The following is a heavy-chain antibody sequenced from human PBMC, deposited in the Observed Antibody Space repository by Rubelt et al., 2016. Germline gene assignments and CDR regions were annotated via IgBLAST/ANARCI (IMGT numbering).Heavy chain of an antibody. CDR1: NGSISNSGW. CDR3: ARRPLLYYFDY. Sequence: QVHLQESGPGLVKPSGTFSLTCAVSNGSISNSGWWSWVRQPPGKGLEWIGSIYYSGSTYYNPSLKSRVTISADTSKNQFALKLGSGTAAETAVYYCARRPLLYYFDYWGQGSLVIVSS. J-gene: IGHJ4*02. V-gene: IGHV4-4*02. D-gene: IGHD2-8*02. CDR2: IYYSGST.